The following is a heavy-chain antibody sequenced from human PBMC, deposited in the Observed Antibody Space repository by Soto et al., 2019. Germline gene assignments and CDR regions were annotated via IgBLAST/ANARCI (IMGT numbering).Heavy chain of an antibody. CDR3: VRHLRARGVVRDGPLDS. V-gene: IGHV4-34*01. CDR1: GGSLSGYI. Sequence: SXTLCLTCDVYGGSLSGYIWTWIRQTPVNGLEWIGQINHSGSANYNPSLKSRVTISVHTSNSQFSLELSSVTAADTAIYFCVRHLRARGVVRDGPLDSWGQGTLVTVSS. D-gene: IGHD3-10*01. J-gene: IGHJ4*02. CDR2: INHSGSA.